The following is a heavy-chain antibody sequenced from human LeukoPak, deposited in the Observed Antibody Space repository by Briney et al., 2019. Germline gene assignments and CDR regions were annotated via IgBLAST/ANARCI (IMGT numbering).Heavy chain of an antibody. D-gene: IGHD3-10*01. CDR1: GYTFTSYG. CDR3: ARSMVRGVIISPSNWFDP. CDR2: ISAYNGNT. J-gene: IGHJ5*02. V-gene: IGHV1-18*01. Sequence: ASVKVSCKASGYTFTSYGISWVRQAPGQGLEWMGWISAYNGNTNYAQKLQGRVTMTTDTSTSTAYMELRSLRSDDTAVYYYARSMVRGVIISPSNWFDPWGQGTLVTVSS.